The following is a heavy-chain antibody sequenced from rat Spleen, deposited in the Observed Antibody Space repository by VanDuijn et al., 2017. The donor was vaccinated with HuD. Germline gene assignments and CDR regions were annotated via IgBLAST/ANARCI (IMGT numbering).Heavy chain of an antibody. CDR3: ARVVLITIAAAGCYFDY. D-gene: IGHD1-2*01. CDR1: GYSITSNY. Sequence: EVQLQESGPGLVKPSQSLSLTCSVTGYSITSNYWGWIRKFPGNKMEWMGYISYSGSTSYNPSLKSRISITRDTSKNQFFLQLNSVTTEDTATYYCARVVLITIAAAGCYFDYWGQGVMVTVSS. J-gene: IGHJ2*01. CDR2: ISYSGST. V-gene: IGHV3-1*01.